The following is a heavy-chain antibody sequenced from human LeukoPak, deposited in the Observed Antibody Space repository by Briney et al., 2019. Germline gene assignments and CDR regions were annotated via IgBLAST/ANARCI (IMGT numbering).Heavy chain of an antibody. V-gene: IGHV3-74*03. Sequence: GGSLRLSCAASGFTFDDYAMHWVRQAPGKGLVWVSCINSDGSTPTYADSVRGRFTISRDNAKNTLSLQMNSLRPEDTAVYYCARDGGNYLPQDYWGQGTLVTVSS. CDR2: INSDGSTP. J-gene: IGHJ4*02. CDR3: ARDGGNYLPQDY. D-gene: IGHD1-26*01. CDR1: GFTFDDYA.